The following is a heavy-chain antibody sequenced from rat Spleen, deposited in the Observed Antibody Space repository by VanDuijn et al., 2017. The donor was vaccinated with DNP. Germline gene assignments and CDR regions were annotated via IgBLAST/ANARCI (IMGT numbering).Heavy chain of an antibody. D-gene: IGHD1-10*01. CDR3: ATITTTDY. Sequence: VKLVESGGGLVQPGRSLKLSCAASGFNFNDYWMGWVRQAPGKGLEWIGAIWTGGNTDYNSALKSRLSISRDTSKSQVLLQMNSLQTEDTAMYFCATITTTDYWGQGVMVTVSS. V-gene: IGHV2-16*01. CDR2: IWTGGNT. J-gene: IGHJ2*01. CDR1: GFNFNDYW.